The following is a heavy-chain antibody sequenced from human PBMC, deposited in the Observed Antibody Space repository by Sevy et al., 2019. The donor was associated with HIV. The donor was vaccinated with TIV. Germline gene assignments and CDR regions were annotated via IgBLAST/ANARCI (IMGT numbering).Heavy chain of an antibody. V-gene: IGHV3-7*01. J-gene: IGHJ4*02. Sequence: GGSLRLSCAASGFTFRSYDMHWVRQAPGKGLEWLATINLDGSETFYVDSVKGRFTISRHNPRKSVYLQMTSLSAEDTAVYYCARLFYGSADYWGQGTLVTVSS. CDR3: ARLFYGSADY. CDR2: INLDGSET. CDR1: GFTFRSYD. D-gene: IGHD3-10*01.